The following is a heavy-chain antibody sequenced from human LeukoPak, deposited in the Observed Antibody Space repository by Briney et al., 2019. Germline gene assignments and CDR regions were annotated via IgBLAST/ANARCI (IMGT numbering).Heavy chain of an antibody. J-gene: IGHJ1*01. D-gene: IGHD5-24*01. CDR1: GYIFDDYG. CDR2: INWNGGST. Sequence: RPGGSLRLSCAGSGYIFDDYGMRWVRHAPGKGLEWAAGINWNGGSTGYAASVKGRCTISRDNAKTALYLEMNSLRVEDTAFYYCVRLGRDGYTYGAAYWGQGALVTVSS. V-gene: IGHV3-20*04. CDR3: VRLGRDGYTYGAAY.